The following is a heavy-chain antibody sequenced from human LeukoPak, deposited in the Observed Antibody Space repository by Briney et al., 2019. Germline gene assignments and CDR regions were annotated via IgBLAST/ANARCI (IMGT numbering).Heavy chain of an antibody. CDR1: GASISSYY. D-gene: IGHD3-10*01. CDR2: TSSGGST. Sequence: SETLSLTCSVSGASISSYYWNWIRQPAGKGLEWIGRTSSGGSTNYNPSLKSRVTMSVDTSKDQFSLKLSSVTAADTAVYYCANSLVRGVMEWGQGTLVTVSS. CDR3: ANSLVRGVME. V-gene: IGHV4-4*07. J-gene: IGHJ4*02.